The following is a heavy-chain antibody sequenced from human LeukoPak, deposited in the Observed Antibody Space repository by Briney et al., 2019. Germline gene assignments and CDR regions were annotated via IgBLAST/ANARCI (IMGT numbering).Heavy chain of an antibody. J-gene: IGHJ4*02. Sequence: SVKVSCKASGGTFSSYAISWVRQAPGQGLEWMGGIIPILGIANYAQKFQGRVTITADKSTSTAYMELSSLRSEDTAVYYCASQTGGTQFDYWGQGTLVTVSS. V-gene: IGHV1-69*10. CDR3: ASQTGGTQFDY. CDR2: IIPILGIA. D-gene: IGHD7-27*01. CDR1: GGTFSSYA.